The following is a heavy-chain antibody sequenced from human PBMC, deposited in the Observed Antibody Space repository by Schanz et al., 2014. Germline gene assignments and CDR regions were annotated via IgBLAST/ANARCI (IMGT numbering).Heavy chain of an antibody. CDR3: VTEKRMESGTWAKAFDI. CDR1: GYTFTSYY. Sequence: QLMQSGSEVRKPGASVKVSCKASGYTFTSYYMHWVRQAPGQGLEWMGWISVYHGHTNYAEKVHGRVTMTTDTSTSTAYMELSSLRSDDTAMYYGVTEKRMESGTWAKAFDIWGQGTWVTVSS. J-gene: IGHJ3*02. CDR2: ISVYHGHT. V-gene: IGHV1-18*04. D-gene: IGHD3-3*01.